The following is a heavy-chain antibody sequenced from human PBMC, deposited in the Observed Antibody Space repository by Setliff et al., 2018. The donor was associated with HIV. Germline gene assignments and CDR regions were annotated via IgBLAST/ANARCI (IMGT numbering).Heavy chain of an antibody. CDR3: ASRRGIEFYFDI. D-gene: IGHD3-10*01. J-gene: IGHJ4*02. V-gene: IGHV4-39*01. CDR2: IHYSGST. CDR1: GDSISSSIYH. Sequence: SETLSLTCTVSGDSISSSIYHWGWIRQPPGKGLEWIGSIHYSGSTNDNPSLKSRVTMSGDTSLKSRVTMSVDTSKNQFSLKLSSVTAADTAVYYCASRRGIEFYFDIWGQGTPVTVSS.